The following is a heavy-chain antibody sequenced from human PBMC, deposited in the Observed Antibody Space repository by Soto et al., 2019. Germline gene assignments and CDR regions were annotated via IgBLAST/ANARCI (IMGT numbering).Heavy chain of an antibody. CDR1: GFTVSSNY. CDR3: ASQPLLFHGMDV. D-gene: IGHD1-26*01. V-gene: IGHV3-53*01. CDR2: IYSGGST. Sequence: LRLSCAASGFTVSSNYMSWVRQAPGKGLEWVSVIYSGGSTYYADSVKGRFTISRDNSKNTLYLQMNSLRAEDTAVYYCASQPLLFHGMDVRGQGTTVTVSS. J-gene: IGHJ6*02.